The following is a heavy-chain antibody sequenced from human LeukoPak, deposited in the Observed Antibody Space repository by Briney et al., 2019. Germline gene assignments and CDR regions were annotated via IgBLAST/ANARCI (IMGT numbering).Heavy chain of an antibody. Sequence: GGSLRLSCAASGFTFSSYGMHWVRQAPGKGLEWVSSISSSSGYIFYADSVKGRFTISRDNAKNSLYLQMNSLRAEDTAVYYCASSGSYEAYYYYGMDVWGQGTTVTVSS. CDR1: GFTFSSYG. J-gene: IGHJ6*02. V-gene: IGHV3-21*04. CDR3: ASSGSYEAYYYYGMDV. D-gene: IGHD1-26*01. CDR2: ISSSSGYI.